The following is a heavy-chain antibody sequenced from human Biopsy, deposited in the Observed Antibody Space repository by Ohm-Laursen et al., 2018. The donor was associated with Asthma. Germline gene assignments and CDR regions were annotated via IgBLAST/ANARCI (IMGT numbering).Heavy chain of an antibody. CDR1: GFMFRSFG. D-gene: IGHD5-12*01. CDR2: ISYDGNHK. CDR3: AKRRGYSGHDNDY. J-gene: IGHJ4*02. V-gene: IGHV3-30*18. Sequence: SLRLSCAASGFMFRSFGMHWVRQAPGKGLEWVAVISYDGNHKFYEHSVKGRFTISRDNSKNTLYLQMNSLRTEDTAVYYCAKRRGYSGHDNDYWGQGTLVSVSS.